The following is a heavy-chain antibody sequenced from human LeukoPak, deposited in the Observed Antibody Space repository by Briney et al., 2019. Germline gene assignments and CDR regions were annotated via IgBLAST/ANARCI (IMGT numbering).Heavy chain of an antibody. Sequence: ASVKVSCKASGSTFTNHYMHWVRQAPGQRLEWVGWINPNSGGTNYAQKFQDRVTMTRDTSITTVYMELSRLRSDDTAVYYCARGHYYGSGTYDYWGQGTLVTVSS. J-gene: IGHJ4*02. D-gene: IGHD3-10*01. CDR2: INPNSGGT. V-gene: IGHV1-2*02. CDR1: GSTFTNHY. CDR3: ARGHYYGSGTYDY.